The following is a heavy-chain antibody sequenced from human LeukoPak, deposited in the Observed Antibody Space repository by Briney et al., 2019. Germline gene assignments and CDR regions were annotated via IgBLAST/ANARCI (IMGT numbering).Heavy chain of an antibody. CDR3: ARDYGDYAEPFDY. J-gene: IGHJ4*02. V-gene: IGHV1-3*01. Sequence: ASVKVSCKASGYTFINYAMHWVRQAPGQRLEWMGWINAVNGNTKYSQKFQGRVTINRDTSASTAYMELSSLRSEDTAVYYCARDYGDYAEPFDYWGQGTLVTVSS. D-gene: IGHD4-17*01. CDR1: GYTFINYA. CDR2: INAVNGNT.